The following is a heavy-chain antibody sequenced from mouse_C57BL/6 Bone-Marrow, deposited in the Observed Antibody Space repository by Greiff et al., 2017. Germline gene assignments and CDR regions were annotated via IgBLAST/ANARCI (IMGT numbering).Heavy chain of an antibody. D-gene: IGHD3-2*02. CDR1: GYTFTDHT. V-gene: IGHV1-78*01. Sequence: VQLQQSDAELVKPGASVKISCKVSGYTFTDHTIHWMKQRPEQGLEWIGYIYPRDGSTKYNEKFKGKATLTADKSSSTAYMQLNSLTSEDSAVYFCASRQLRLRYYFDYWGQGTTLTVSS. CDR3: ASRQLRLRYYFDY. J-gene: IGHJ2*01. CDR2: IYPRDGST.